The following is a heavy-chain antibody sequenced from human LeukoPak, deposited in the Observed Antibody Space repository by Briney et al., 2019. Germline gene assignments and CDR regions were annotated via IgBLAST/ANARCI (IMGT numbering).Heavy chain of an antibody. D-gene: IGHD3-22*01. J-gene: IGHJ4*02. Sequence: SVKVSCKASGGTFSSYAISWVRQAPGQGLEWMGRIIPIFGTANYAQKFQGRVTITTDESTSTAYMELSRLRSEDTAVYYCAVREAGYYYDSSGYYGYWGQGTLVTVSS. CDR1: GGTFSSYA. CDR2: IIPIFGTA. V-gene: IGHV1-69*05. CDR3: AVREAGYYYDSSGYYGY.